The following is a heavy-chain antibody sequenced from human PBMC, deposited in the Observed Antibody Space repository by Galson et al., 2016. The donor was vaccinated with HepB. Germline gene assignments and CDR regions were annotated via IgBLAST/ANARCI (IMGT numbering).Heavy chain of an antibody. D-gene: IGHD3-16*01. CDR1: GYNFSNYW. Sequence: QSGAEVKKPGESLKISCKGSGYNFSNYWIAWVRQMPGKGLEWMGIIDPGDSDTRYSPSFQGQVTISADKSISTAYLQWRSLKASDTATYYCARHMILFGGVMGPPDYWGQGSLVTVSS. J-gene: IGHJ4*02. CDR3: ARHMILFGGVMGPPDY. V-gene: IGHV5-51*01. CDR2: IDPGDSDT.